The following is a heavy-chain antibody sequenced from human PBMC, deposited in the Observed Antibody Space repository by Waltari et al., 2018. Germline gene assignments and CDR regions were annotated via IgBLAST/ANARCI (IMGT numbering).Heavy chain of an antibody. CDR1: GGSITSYY. V-gene: IGHV4-59*01. CDR2: IHYSGST. D-gene: IGHD1-1*01. CDR3: ARDRDNSPV. Sequence: QLQESGPGLVKPSETLSLTCTVSGGSITSYYWSWIRQPPGKGLEWIGYIHYSGSTNHNPSLKSRVTMSIDTSKNQFSLKLSSLTAADTAMYYCARDRDNSPVWGQGTMVTVSS. J-gene: IGHJ3*01.